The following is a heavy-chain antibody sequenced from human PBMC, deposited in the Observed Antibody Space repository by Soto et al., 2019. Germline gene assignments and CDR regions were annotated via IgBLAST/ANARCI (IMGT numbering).Heavy chain of an antibody. D-gene: IGHD1-26*01. CDR3: ARSRYSGSYFFDY. J-gene: IGHJ4*02. Sequence: SETLSLTYAVSGGSISSGDCYWSWIRQPPGKGLECIAYIHYSGSTYYNPSLKSRVTISVDTSKNQFSLKLSSVTAADTAVYYCARSRYSGSYFFDYWGQGILVT. CDR1: GGSISSGDCY. V-gene: IGHV4-30-4*01. CDR2: IHYSGST.